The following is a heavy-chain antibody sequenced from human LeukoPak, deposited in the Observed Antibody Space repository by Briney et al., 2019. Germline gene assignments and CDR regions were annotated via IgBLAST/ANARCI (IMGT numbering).Heavy chain of an antibody. CDR1: GFTFSSYA. CDR3: AKGARITIFGVVTNFDY. CDR2: ISGSGGST. V-gene: IGHV3-23*01. D-gene: IGHD3-3*01. J-gene: IGHJ4*02. Sequence: GGSLRLSCAASGFTFSSYAMSWVRQAPGKGLEWVSAISGSGGSTYYADSVKGRFTISRDNSKNTLYLQMNSLRAEDTAVYYCAKGARITIFGVVTNFDYWGQGTLVTVSS.